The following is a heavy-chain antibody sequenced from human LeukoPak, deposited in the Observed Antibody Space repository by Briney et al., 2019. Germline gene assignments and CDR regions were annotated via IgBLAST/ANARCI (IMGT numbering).Heavy chain of an antibody. CDR3: AKDRWELRHNWFDP. J-gene: IGHJ5*02. CDR2: ISYDGSNK. D-gene: IGHD1-26*01. CDR1: GFTFSSYG. V-gene: IGHV3-30*18. Sequence: PGGSLRLSCAASGFTFSSYGMHWVRQAPGKGLEWVAVISYDGSNKYYADSVKGRFTISRDNSKNTLYLQMNSLRAEDTAVYYCAKDRWELRHNWFDPWGQGTLVIVSS.